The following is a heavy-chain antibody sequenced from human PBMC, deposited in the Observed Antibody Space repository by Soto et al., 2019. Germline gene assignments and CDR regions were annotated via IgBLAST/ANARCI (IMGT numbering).Heavy chain of an antibody. CDR2: INHSGST. J-gene: IGHJ6*02. V-gene: IGHV4-34*01. Sequence: PWETLSLTGAVYGGSFSGYYWSWIRQPPGKGLEWIGEINHSGSTNYNPSLKSRVTISVDTSKNQFSLKLSSVTAADTAVYYCATIRLNPTTRARRHSMRYYYGMDVWGQGTTVTVSS. CDR3: ATIRLNPTTRARRHSMRYYYGMDV. CDR1: GGSFSGYY. D-gene: IGHD1-7*01.